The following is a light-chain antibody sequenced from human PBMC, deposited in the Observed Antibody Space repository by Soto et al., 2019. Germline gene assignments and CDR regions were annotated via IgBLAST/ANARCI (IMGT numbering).Light chain of an antibody. J-gene: IGKJ4*01. CDR1: QSVGSS. CDR2: GAS. CDR3: QQYYNWPPLT. V-gene: IGKV3-15*01. Sequence: EIVMTQSPATLSVSPGERATLSCRASQSVGSSLAWYQQRPGQAPSLLIYGASTRATGIPGRFSGSGSGTEFTLTISSLQSEDFAVYYCQQYYNWPPLTFGGGTQVEIK.